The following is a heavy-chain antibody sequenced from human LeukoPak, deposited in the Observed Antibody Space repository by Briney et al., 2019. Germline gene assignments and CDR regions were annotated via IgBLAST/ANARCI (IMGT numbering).Heavy chain of an antibody. CDR1: GYTLTELS. Sequence: ASVKVSCKVSGYTLTELSMHWVRQAPGKGLEWMGGFDSEDGETIYAQKFQGRVTMTEDTSTDTAYMELSSLRSEDTAVYYCATAPRGRRLTGRDDAFDIWGQGTMVTVSS. J-gene: IGHJ3*02. V-gene: IGHV1-24*01. CDR3: ATAPRGRRLTGRDDAFDI. CDR2: FDSEDGET. D-gene: IGHD3-10*01.